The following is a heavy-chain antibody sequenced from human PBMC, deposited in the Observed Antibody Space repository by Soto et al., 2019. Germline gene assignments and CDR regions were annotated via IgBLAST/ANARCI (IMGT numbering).Heavy chain of an antibody. V-gene: IGHV1-3*01. D-gene: IGHD5-12*01. CDR3: ARSKSIVATSYYYYGTDV. Sequence: ASVKVSCKASGYTFTSYAMHWVRQAPGQRLEWMGWINAGNGNTKYSQKFQGRVTITRDTSASTAYMELSSLRSEDTAVYYCARSKSIVATSYYYYGTDVWGQGTTVTVSS. CDR1: GYTFTSYA. CDR2: INAGNGNT. J-gene: IGHJ6*02.